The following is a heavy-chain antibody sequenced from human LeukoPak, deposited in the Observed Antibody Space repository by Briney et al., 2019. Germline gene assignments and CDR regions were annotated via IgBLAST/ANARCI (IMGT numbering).Heavy chain of an antibody. Sequence: SETLSLTCTVSGGSISSSSYYWGWIRQPPGKGLEWIGSIYYSGSTYYNPSLKSRVTISVDTSKNQFSLKLSSVTAADTAVYYCATRVGANYYYYYMDVWGKGITVTVSS. J-gene: IGHJ6*03. D-gene: IGHD1-26*01. CDR2: IYYSGST. CDR3: ATRVGANYYYYYMDV. CDR1: GGSISSSSYY. V-gene: IGHV4-39*01.